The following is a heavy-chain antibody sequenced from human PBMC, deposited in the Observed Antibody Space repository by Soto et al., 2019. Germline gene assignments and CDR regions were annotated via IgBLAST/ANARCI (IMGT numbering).Heavy chain of an antibody. J-gene: IGHJ6*02. Sequence: GGSLRLSCAASGFTFSSYEMNWVRQAPGKGLEWVSYISSSGSTIYYADSVKGRFTISRDNAKNSLYPQMNSLRAEDTAVYYCARDFTILGVVTYYGMDVWGQGTKVTVYS. CDR1: GFTFSSYE. D-gene: IGHD3-3*01. CDR3: ARDFTILGVVTYYGMDV. V-gene: IGHV3-48*03. CDR2: ISSSGSTI.